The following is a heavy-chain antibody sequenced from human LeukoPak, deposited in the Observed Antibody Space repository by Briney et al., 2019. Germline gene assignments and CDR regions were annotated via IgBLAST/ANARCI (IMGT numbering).Heavy chain of an antibody. Sequence: PGGSLRLSCAASGFTVSSNYMSWVRQAPGKGLEWVSVIYSGGSTYYADSVKGRFTISRDNSKNTLYLQMNSLRAEDTAVYYCARQYYYDSRTFDPWGQGTLVTVSS. CDR1: GFTVSSNY. J-gene: IGHJ5*02. CDR3: ARQYYYDSRTFDP. V-gene: IGHV3-66*04. D-gene: IGHD3-22*01. CDR2: IYSGGST.